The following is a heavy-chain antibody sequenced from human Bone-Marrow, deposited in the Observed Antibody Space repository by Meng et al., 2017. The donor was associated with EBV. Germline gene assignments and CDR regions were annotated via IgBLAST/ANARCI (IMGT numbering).Heavy chain of an antibody. CDR1: GSSVSGGTYH. V-gene: IGHV4-61*01. CDR3: AKSRSSTPGVVDY. D-gene: IGHD3-10*01. Sequence: QGQRQESRPGLVKPSEALSPTCSVSGSSVSGGTYHWSWIRQPPGKELEWIGYIYDGGTTIYNPSLKSRVTILVDASKNQFSLKLSSVTTADTAVYYCAKSRSSTPGVVDYWGQGTLITVSS. J-gene: IGHJ4*02. CDR2: IYDGGTT.